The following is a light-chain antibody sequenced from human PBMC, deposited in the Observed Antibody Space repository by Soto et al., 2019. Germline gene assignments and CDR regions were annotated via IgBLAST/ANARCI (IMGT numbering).Light chain of an antibody. CDR1: SSDVGGYNY. CDR2: DVS. V-gene: IGLV2-11*01. Sequence: QSALTQPSSVSWSPGQSVTISCSGTSSDVGGYNYVSWYQQHPGKAPKLMIYDVSKRPSGVPDRFSGSKSGNTASLTISGLQAEDEADYYCCSYAGRYTYVFGTGTKVTVL. CDR3: CSYAGRYTYV. J-gene: IGLJ1*01.